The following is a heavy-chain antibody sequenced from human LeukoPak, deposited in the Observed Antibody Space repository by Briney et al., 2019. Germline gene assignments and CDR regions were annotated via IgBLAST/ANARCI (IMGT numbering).Heavy chain of an antibody. J-gene: IGHJ4*02. CDR3: ARRGGCISTSCNLDY. V-gene: IGHV1-46*03. CDR2: INPNGGGT. CDR1: GYTFTSYY. D-gene: IGHD2-2*01. Sequence: ASVKVSCKTSGYTFTSYYMHWMRQAPGQGLEWVGMINPNGGGTSSAQKFQGRVTLTRDTSTSTVYMDLSSLRSEDTAIYYCARRGGCISTSCNLDYWGQGTLVTVSS.